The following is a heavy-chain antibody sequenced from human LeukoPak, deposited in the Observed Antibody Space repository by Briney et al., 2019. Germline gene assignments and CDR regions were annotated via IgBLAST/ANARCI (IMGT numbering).Heavy chain of an antibody. D-gene: IGHD5-12*01. Sequence: PGRSLRLSCAASGFTFSSYGMHWVRQAPGKGLEWVAVIWYDGSNKYYADSVKGRFTISRDNSKNTLYLQMNSLRAEDTAVYYCAKGPIQRSGGLRRVHYFDYWGQGTLVTVSS. CDR3: AKGPIQRSGGLRRVHYFDY. J-gene: IGHJ4*02. CDR1: GFTFSSYG. V-gene: IGHV3-33*06. CDR2: IWYDGSNK.